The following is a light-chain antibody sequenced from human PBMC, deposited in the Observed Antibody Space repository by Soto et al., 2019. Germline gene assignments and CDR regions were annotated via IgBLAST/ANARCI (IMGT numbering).Light chain of an antibody. J-gene: IGLJ1*01. Sequence: QPVLTQSPSASASLGASVKLTCTLSSGHSSYAIAWHQQQPGKGPRYLMKLNSDGSHSKGDGIPDRFSGSSSGAERYLLISTLQSEDEADYYCQTWGTGIHVFGTGTKLTVL. CDR3: QTWGTGIHV. CDR2: LNSDGSH. V-gene: IGLV4-69*01. CDR1: SGHSSYA.